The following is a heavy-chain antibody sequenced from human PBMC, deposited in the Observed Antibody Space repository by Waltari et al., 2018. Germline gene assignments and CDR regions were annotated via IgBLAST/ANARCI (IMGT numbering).Heavy chain of an antibody. D-gene: IGHD5-12*01. CDR3: AKDIVATTDFDY. CDR2: IRYVGSNK. Sequence: QVHRVESGGGVVQPGGSLRLSCAPPVFPFRTNALPWARQGPGKGLEWVAFIRYVGSNKYYADSVKGRFTISRDNSKNTLYLQMNSLRAEDTAVYYCAKDIVATTDFDYWGQGTLVTVSS. J-gene: IGHJ4*02. CDR1: VFPFRTNA. V-gene: IGHV3-30*02.